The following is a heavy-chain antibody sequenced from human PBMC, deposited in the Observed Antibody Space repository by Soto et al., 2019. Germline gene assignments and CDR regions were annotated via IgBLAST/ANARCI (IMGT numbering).Heavy chain of an antibody. V-gene: IGHV2-5*02. CDR1: GFSLSTGGVG. D-gene: IGHD3-10*02. J-gene: IGHJ4*02. CDR2: IYWDEDK. Sequence: QITLKESGPPLVKPTQTLTLTCTFSGFSLSTGGVGVGWIRQPPGKALEWLGFIYWDEDKRYSPSLKSRLTITKDTSKSQVVLTMTNMDPVDTATYYCAHVFTSLAPFDSWGQGTLVTVSA. CDR3: AHVFTSLAPFDS.